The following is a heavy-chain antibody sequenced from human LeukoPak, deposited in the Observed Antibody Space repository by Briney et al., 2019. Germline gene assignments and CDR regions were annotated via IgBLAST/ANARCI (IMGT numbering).Heavy chain of an antibody. D-gene: IGHD6-6*01. J-gene: IGHJ4*02. CDR1: GGSFSGYY. V-gene: IGHV4-34*01. CDR3: ARGGIAARPFSFDY. Sequence: SETLSLTCAVYGGSFSGYYWSWIRQPPGKGLEWTGEINHSGSTNYNPSLKSRVTISVDTSKNQFSLKLSSVTAADTAVYYCARGGIAARPFSFDYWGQGTLVTVSS. CDR2: INHSGST.